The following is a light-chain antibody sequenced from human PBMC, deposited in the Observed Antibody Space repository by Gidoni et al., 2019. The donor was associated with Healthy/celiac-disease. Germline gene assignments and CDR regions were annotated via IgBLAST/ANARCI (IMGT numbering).Light chain of an antibody. Sequence: DSQMTQSPSTLAASVGGRVTITCRASQSISSWLAWYQQKPRKAPKLLIYDASSSESGVPSRFSGSGSGTEFTLTISTLQPDDFATSYCQQYNSYSPYTFGQGTKLEIK. CDR1: QSISSW. J-gene: IGKJ2*01. CDR2: DAS. V-gene: IGKV1-5*01. CDR3: QQYNSYSPYT.